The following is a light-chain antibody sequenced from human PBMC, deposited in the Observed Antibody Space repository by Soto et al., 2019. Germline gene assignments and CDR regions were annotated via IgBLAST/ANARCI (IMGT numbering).Light chain of an antibody. CDR2: GAS. CDR1: QSVSSN. J-gene: IGKJ5*01. CDR3: QQYNTWPPIT. V-gene: IGKV3D-15*01. Sequence: EIVMTQSPATLSVSPGERATLSCRASQSVSSNLAWYQQKPGQAPRLLIFGASTRATGIPARFSGSGSGTESTLTISGLQSEDFAVYYCQQYNTWPPITFGPGTRLDIK.